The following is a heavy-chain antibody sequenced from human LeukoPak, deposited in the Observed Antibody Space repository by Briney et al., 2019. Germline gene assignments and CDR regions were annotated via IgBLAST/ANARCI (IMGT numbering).Heavy chain of an antibody. Sequence: GASVNVFCKASGYTFTSYYMHWVRQAPGQGLEWMGIINPSGGSTSYAQKFQGRVTMTRDTSTSTVYMELSSLRSEDTAVYYCARENIVVVPAAHEYYFDYWGQGTLVTVSS. CDR2: INPSGGST. V-gene: IGHV1-46*01. D-gene: IGHD2-2*01. CDR3: ARENIVVVPAAHEYYFDY. CDR1: GYTFTSYY. J-gene: IGHJ4*02.